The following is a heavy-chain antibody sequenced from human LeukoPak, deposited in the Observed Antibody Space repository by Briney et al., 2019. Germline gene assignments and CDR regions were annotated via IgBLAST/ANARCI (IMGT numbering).Heavy chain of an antibody. Sequence: GGSLRLSCTASEFSISRHYMSWVRQAPGKGLEWVSTFSIGGTTYYAASVKGRFTISRDNSKNTLYLQMNSLRAEDTALYYCAKDHSQAKYSITWKFDPWGQGTLVTVSS. CDR1: EFSISRHY. D-gene: IGHD6-13*01. CDR3: AKDHSQAKYSITWKFDP. V-gene: IGHV3-53*01. CDR2: FSIGGTT. J-gene: IGHJ5*02.